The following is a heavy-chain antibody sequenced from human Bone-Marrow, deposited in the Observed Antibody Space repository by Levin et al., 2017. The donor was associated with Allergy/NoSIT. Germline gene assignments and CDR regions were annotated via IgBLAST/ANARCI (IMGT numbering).Heavy chain of an antibody. J-gene: IGHJ4*02. V-gene: IGHV5-51*01. CDR1: GYDFSNSW. Sequence: HGESLKISCQGSGYDFSNSWIAWVRQMPEKGLEWMGIIYPGDSDTRYSPSFQGRVTISADKSINTAYLQWNSLGASDTGIYYCARGGAVITTHRFLYWGQGTPVTVSS. CDR3: ARGGAVITTHRFLY. D-gene: IGHD4/OR15-4a*01. CDR2: IYPGDSDT.